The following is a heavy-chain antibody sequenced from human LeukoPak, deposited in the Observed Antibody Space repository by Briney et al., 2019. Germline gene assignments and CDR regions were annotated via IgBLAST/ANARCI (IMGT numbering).Heavy chain of an antibody. J-gene: IGHJ4*02. Sequence: GGSLRLSCAASGLTFSSYSMNWVRRAPGKGPEWVSSISGDSYYIYYADSVKGRFTISRDNAKNSLYLQMNSLRADDTAVYYCATKGTYGSEYWGQGTLVTVSS. CDR3: ATKGTYGSEY. V-gene: IGHV3-21*01. CDR1: GLTFSSYS. CDR2: ISGDSYYI. D-gene: IGHD3-10*01.